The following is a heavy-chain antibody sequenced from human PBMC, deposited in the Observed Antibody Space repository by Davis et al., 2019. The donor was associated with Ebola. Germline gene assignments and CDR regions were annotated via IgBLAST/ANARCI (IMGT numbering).Heavy chain of an antibody. D-gene: IGHD3-10*01. J-gene: IGHJ3*02. CDR2: ISGSGGST. CDR1: GFTFSSYA. V-gene: IGHV3-23*01. Sequence: PGGSLRLSCAASGFTFSSYAMSWVRQAPGKGLEWVSAISGSGGSTYYADSVKGRFTISRDNSKNTLYLQMNSLRAEDTAVYYCAKDGWRYYGSGSYYHHDAFDIWGQGTMVTVSS. CDR3: AKDGWRYYGSGSYYHHDAFDI.